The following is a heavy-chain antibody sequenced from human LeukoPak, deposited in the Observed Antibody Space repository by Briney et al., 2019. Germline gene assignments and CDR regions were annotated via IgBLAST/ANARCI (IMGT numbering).Heavy chain of an antibody. CDR2: IYYSGST. V-gene: IGHV4-59*01. D-gene: IGHD3-3*01. J-gene: IGHJ6*03. CDR3: ARGGWSGSSDDYYYYMDV. Sequence: SETLSLTCTVSGGSISSYYWSWIRQPPGKGLEWIGYIYYSGSTNYNPSLKSRVTISVDTSKNQFSLKLSSVTAADTAVYYCARGGWSGSSDDYYYYMDVWGKETTVTVSS. CDR1: GGSISSYY.